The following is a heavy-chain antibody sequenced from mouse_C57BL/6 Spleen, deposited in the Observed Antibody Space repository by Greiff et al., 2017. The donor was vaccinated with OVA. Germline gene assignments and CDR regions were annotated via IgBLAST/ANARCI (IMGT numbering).Heavy chain of an antibody. V-gene: IGHV1-81*01. Sequence: VQLVESGAELARPGASVKLSCKASGYTFTSYGISWVKQRTGQGLEWIGEIYPRSGNTYYNEKFKGKATLTADKSSSTAYMELRSLTSEDSAVYVCARNYGNHDAMDYWGQGTSGTVSS. CDR3: ARNYGNHDAMDY. CDR1: GYTFTSYG. D-gene: IGHD2-1*01. J-gene: IGHJ4*01. CDR2: IYPRSGNT.